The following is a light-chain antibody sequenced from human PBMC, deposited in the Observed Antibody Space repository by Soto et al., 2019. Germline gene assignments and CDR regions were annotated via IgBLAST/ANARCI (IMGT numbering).Light chain of an antibody. V-gene: IGLV6-57*02. J-gene: IGLJ2*01. CDR1: SGSIASNY. CDR3: QSYASSHVV. Sequence: NFMLTQPHSVSEAPGKTVTISCTGSSGSIASNYVQWYQQRPGSAPTTVIYEDNQRPSGVPDRFSGSIDSSSNSASLTISGLKTEDEADYYCQSYASSHVVFGVGTKLTVL. CDR2: EDN.